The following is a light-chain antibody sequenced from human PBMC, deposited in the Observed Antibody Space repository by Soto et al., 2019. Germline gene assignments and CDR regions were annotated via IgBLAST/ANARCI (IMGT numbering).Light chain of an antibody. CDR2: XAS. V-gene: IGKV3-11*01. CDR1: QSVSSN. J-gene: IGKJ5*01. CDR3: QQRRSWHPTIT. Sequence: TLSPSTXCVRQRKRAPVAWRDSQSVSSNLAWYQKRPGKANRXLXXXASYRDTQITHGLRGGGSGTEFTLKISRREPEDFAVYYCQQRRSWHPTITFGEGTRLEI.